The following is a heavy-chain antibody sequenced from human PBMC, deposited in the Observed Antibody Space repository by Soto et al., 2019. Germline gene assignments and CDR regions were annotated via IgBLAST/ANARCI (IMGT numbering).Heavy chain of an antibody. CDR1: GGTFSSYA. CDR2: TIPIFGTA. V-gene: IGHV1-69*13. Sequence: SVKVSCKASGGTFSSYAISWVRQAPGQGLEWMGGTIPIFGTANYAQKFQGRVTITADESTSTAYMELSSLRSEDTAVYYCASQYQLLYYYYGMDVWGQGTTVTVSS. CDR3: ASQYQLLYYYYGMDV. D-gene: IGHD2-2*01. J-gene: IGHJ6*02.